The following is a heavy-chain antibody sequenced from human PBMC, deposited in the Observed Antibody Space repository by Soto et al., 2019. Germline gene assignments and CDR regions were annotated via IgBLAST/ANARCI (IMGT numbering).Heavy chain of an antibody. CDR3: AKVGVLRTNFRWFDL. J-gene: IGHJ5*02. Sequence: EGQLVESGGGLVKLGGSLRLSCAASGFAFQTYTMEWLRQPPGKGLEWVSSITISGNYIYYADSVKGRFTISRDNGRNSVYLQMNSLRAEDTAVYYCAKVGVLRTNFRWFDLWGQGTLVTVSS. CDR2: ITISGNYI. V-gene: IGHV3-21*01. D-gene: IGHD2-8*01. CDR1: GFAFQTYT.